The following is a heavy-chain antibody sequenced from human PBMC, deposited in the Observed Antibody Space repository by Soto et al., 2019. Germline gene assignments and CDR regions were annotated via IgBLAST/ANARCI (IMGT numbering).Heavy chain of an antibody. J-gene: IGHJ4*02. V-gene: IGHV4-30-4*01. CDR2: NHSGGTT. Sequence: QVQLQEPGPRLVEPSHTLSLTCTVSGASISNGYYSWSWIRQSPGTGLEWIGHNHSGGTTYSNPSLKSRLTISVDMSKNQFSLKLSSLTAADTAVYYCARGPSGDKVDYWGQGTLVTVSS. D-gene: IGHD1-26*01. CDR3: ARGPSGDKVDY. CDR1: GASISNGYYS.